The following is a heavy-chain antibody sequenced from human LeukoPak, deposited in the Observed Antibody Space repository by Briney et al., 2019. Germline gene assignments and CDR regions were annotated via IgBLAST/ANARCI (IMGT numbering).Heavy chain of an antibody. CDR1: GGSISSGGYY. J-gene: IGHJ3*02. V-gene: IGHV4-31*03. CDR3: ARGGYSYGYIGAFDI. D-gene: IGHD5-18*01. Sequence: SETLSLTCTVSGGSISSGGYYRSWIRQHPGKGLEWIGYIYYSGSTYYNPSLKSRVTISVDTSKNQFSLKLSSVTAADTAVYYCARGGYSYGYIGAFDIWGQGTMVTVSS. CDR2: IYYSGST.